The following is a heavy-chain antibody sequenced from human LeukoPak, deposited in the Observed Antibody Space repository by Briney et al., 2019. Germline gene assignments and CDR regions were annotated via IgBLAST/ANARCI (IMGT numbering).Heavy chain of an antibody. Sequence: SETLSLTCTVSGGSISSYYWSWIRQPPGKGLEWIGYIYYSGSTNYNPSLKSRVTISVDTSKNQFSLKLSSVTAADTAVYYCARGRLWSYFDYWGQGTLVTVSS. D-gene: IGHD3-10*01. CDR1: GGSISSYY. CDR2: IYYSGST. J-gene: IGHJ4*02. V-gene: IGHV4-59*12. CDR3: ARGRLWSYFDY.